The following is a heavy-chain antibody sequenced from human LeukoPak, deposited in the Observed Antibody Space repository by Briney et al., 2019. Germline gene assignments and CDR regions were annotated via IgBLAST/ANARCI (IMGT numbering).Heavy chain of an antibody. CDR3: AKGGRDQLLFASTDAFDI. Sequence: PPGGSLRLSCAASGFTFSSYGMHWVRQAPGKGLEWVSAISGSGGSTYQADSVKGRFTISRDNSKNTLYLQMNSLRAEDTAVYYCAKGGRDQLLFASTDAFDIWGQGTMVTVSS. CDR2: ISGSGGST. V-gene: IGHV3-23*01. CDR1: GFTFSSYG. D-gene: IGHD2-2*01. J-gene: IGHJ3*02.